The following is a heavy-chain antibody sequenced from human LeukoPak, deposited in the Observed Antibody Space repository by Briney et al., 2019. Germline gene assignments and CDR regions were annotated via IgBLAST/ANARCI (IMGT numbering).Heavy chain of an antibody. Sequence: GRSLMLSCAASGFTFSSDGMHWVRQAPCKGLEWVAVISYDGSNKYYADSVKGRFTISRDNSKNTLYLQMNSLRAEDTAVYYCARAGIHDAFDIWGQGTMVTVSS. CDR3: ARAGIHDAFDI. D-gene: IGHD6-13*01. CDR1: GFTFSSDG. CDR2: ISYDGSNK. J-gene: IGHJ3*02. V-gene: IGHV3-30*06.